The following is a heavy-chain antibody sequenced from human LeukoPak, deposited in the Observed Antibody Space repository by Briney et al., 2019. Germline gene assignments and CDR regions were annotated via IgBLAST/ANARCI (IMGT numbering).Heavy chain of an antibody. CDR2: ISAYNGNT. D-gene: IGHD2-15*01. V-gene: IGHV1-18*01. CDR3: ARDINRGEDIVVVVALDP. Sequence: GASVKVSCKASGYTFTSYGISWVRQAPGQGLEWMGWISAYNGNTNYAQKLQGRVTMTTDTSTSTAYMELRSLRSDDTAVYYCARDINRGEDIVVVVALDPWGQGTLVTVSS. CDR1: GYTFTSYG. J-gene: IGHJ5*02.